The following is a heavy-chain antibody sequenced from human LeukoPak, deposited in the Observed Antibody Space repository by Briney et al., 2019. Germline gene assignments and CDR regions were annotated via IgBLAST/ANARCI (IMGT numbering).Heavy chain of an antibody. CDR1: GGAISGYY. CDR2: VNSSGST. Sequence: TSETLSLTCTVSGGAISGYYWSWIRQPAGKGLEWLGRVNSSGSTKYNPSLESRVTMSVDTSKNQFSLKLNFVTAADTAVYYCARVGSGYDFFDYWGQGTLVTVSS. J-gene: IGHJ4*02. V-gene: IGHV4-4*07. D-gene: IGHD3/OR15-3a*01. CDR3: ARVGSGYDFFDY.